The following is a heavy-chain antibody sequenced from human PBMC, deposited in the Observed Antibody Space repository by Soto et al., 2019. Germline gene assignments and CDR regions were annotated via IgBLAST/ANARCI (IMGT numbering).Heavy chain of an antibody. V-gene: IGHV1-2*04. CDR3: AGDSSLVRPQGYYCYHGMDD. CDR2: INPNSGGT. J-gene: IGHJ6*02. D-gene: IGHD1-26*01. Sequence: ASVKVSCKASGYTFTGYYMHWVRQAPGQGLEWMGWINPNSGGTNYAQKFQGWVTMTRDTSISTAYRELSRLRSDDTAVYYGAGDSSLVRPQGYYCYHGMDDWGQGTTVTVSS. CDR1: GYTFTGYY.